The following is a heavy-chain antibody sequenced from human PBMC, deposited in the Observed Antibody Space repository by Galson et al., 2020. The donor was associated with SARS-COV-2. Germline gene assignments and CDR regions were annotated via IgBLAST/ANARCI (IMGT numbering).Heavy chain of an antibody. J-gene: IGHJ4*02. CDR2: ISSSGSTI. CDR1: GFTFSSYE. Sequence: GGSLRLSCAASGFTFSSYEMNWVRQAPGKGLEWVSYISSSGSTIYYADSMKGRFTISRDNAKNSLYLQMNSLRAEDTAVYYCARAGYDFWSGYCDYWGQGTLVTVSS. V-gene: IGHV3-48*03. D-gene: IGHD3-3*01. CDR3: ARAGYDFWSGYCDY.